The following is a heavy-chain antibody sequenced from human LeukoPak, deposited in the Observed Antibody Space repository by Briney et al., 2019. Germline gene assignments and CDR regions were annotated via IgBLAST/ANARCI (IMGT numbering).Heavy chain of an antibody. Sequence: PGGSLRLSCAASGFIFGEYAMHWVRQAPGKGLEWVSGLSWNSASLDYVDSVKGRFTISRDNAENSLYLQMNSLRAEDTALYYCAKGRGGSRKFDAFDIWGQGTMVTVSS. J-gene: IGHJ3*02. CDR2: LSWNSASL. V-gene: IGHV3-9*01. D-gene: IGHD2-15*01. CDR3: AKGRGGSRKFDAFDI. CDR1: GFIFGEYA.